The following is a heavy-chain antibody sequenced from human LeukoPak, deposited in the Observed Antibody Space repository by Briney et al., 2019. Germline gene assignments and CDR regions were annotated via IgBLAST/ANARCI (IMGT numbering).Heavy chain of an antibody. V-gene: IGHV1-2*02. D-gene: IGHD5-12*01. CDR1: GYTFTGYY. CDR2: INPNINGT. Sequence: ASVKVSCKASGYTFTGYYIHWVRQAPGQGLEWMGWINPNINGTNYAQKFQGRVTMTGDRSISTAYMELSRLRSDDTAVYYCARGSYSGYEYRFDYWGQGTLVTVSS. CDR3: ARGSYSGYEYRFDY. J-gene: IGHJ4*02.